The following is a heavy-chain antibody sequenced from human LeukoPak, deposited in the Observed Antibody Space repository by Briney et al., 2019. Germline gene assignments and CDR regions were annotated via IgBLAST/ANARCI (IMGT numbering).Heavy chain of an antibody. J-gene: IGHJ4*02. V-gene: IGHV3-23*01. CDR2: ISGSGSST. CDR3: GGSGSYYRLDY. CDR1: GLTFTSYV. D-gene: IGHD3-10*01. Sequence: GGSLRLSCAASGLTFTSYVMTWVRQAPGRGLEWVSAISGSGSSTYYADSVKGRFTISRDNSKNTLYLQMNSLRAEDTAVYYCGGSGSYYRLDYWGQGTLVTVSS.